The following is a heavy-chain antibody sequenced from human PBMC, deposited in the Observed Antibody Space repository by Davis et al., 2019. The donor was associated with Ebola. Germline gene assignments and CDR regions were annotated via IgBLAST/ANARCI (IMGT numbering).Heavy chain of an antibody. CDR2: INPSGGST. CDR1: GYTFTSYY. J-gene: IGHJ4*02. CDR3: ARDGYYDILTGYPFDY. D-gene: IGHD3-9*01. Sequence: AASVKVSCTASGYTFTSYYMHWVRQAPGQGLEWMGIINPSGGSTSYAQKFQGRVTMTRDTSTSTVYMELSSLRSEDTAVYYCARDGYYDILTGYPFDYWGQGTLVTVSS. V-gene: IGHV1-46*01.